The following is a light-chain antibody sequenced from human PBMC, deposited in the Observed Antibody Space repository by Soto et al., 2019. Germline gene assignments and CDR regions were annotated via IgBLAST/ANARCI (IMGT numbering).Light chain of an antibody. J-gene: IGKJ1*01. Sequence: EIVMTQSSATLSVSPGERATLSCWASQSVSNYFVWYQQKPGQAPRLLIYDASKRATGIPARFSGSGSGTDFTLTISSLEPKDFAVYYCQQRSIWPWTFGQGTKVDIK. CDR3: QQRSIWPWT. CDR1: QSVSNY. V-gene: IGKV3-11*01. CDR2: DAS.